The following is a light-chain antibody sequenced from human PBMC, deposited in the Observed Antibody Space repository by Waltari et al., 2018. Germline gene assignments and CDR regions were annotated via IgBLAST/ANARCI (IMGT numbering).Light chain of an antibody. Sequence: QSALTQPASVSGSPGQSITISCTGTTSDIGTYNYVPWYQQHPGKAPRLLIYDVYNRPSGISRRFSGSKSGNTASLTISGLQAEDEAVYHCSAYTTSGTYVAFGGGTRVTV. CDR2: DVY. V-gene: IGLV2-14*03. CDR1: TSDIGTYNY. J-gene: IGLJ2*01. CDR3: SAYTTSGTYVA.